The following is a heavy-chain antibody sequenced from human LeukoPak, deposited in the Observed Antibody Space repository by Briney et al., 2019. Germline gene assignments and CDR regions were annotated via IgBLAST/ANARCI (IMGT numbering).Heavy chain of an antibody. CDR1: GYTFTSYY. CDR3: ARAVRIANYYYYYMDV. V-gene: IGHV1-46*01. Sequence: GASVKVSCKASGYTFTSYYMHWVRQAPGQGLEWMGIINPSGGSTSYAQKFQGRVTMTRDTSTCTVYMELSSLRSEDTAVYYCARAVRIANYYYYYMDVWGKGTTVTISS. J-gene: IGHJ6*03. D-gene: IGHD6-13*01. CDR2: INPSGGST.